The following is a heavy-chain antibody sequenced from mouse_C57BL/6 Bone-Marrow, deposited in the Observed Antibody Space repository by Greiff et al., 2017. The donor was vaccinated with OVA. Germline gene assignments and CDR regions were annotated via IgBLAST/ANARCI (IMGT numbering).Heavy chain of an antibody. J-gene: IGHJ2*01. V-gene: IGHV1-72*01. CDR2: IDPNSGGT. CDR3: AREGDYYGKGY. D-gene: IGHD1-1*01. CDR1: GYTFTSYW. Sequence: QVQLQQPGAELVKPGASVKLSCKASGYTFTSYWMHWVKQRPGRGLVGMGRIDPNSGGTKYNEKFKSKATLTVDKPSSTAYMQLSSLTSEDSAVYYCAREGDYYGKGYWGQGTTLTVSS.